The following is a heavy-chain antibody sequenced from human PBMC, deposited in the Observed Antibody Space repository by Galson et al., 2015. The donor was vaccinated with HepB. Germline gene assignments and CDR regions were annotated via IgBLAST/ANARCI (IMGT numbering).Heavy chain of an antibody. CDR3: AKSSGGGSQDFDY. CDR1: GITFKNYA. D-gene: IGHD1-26*01. Sequence: SLRLSCAASGITFKNYAMSWVRQAPGRGLEWLSRLTVSGGGGRAYYADSVEGRFTITRDNSKNTLYLQMDRLRAEDTAVYYCAKSSGGGSQDFDYWGQGTLVTVSS. CDR2: VSGGGGRA. J-gene: IGHJ4*02. V-gene: IGHV3-23*01.